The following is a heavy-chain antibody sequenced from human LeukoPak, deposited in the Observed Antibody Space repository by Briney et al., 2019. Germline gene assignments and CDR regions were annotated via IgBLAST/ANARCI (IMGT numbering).Heavy chain of an antibody. CDR1: GGSISSYY. J-gene: IGHJ3*02. Sequence: SETLSLTCTVSGGSISSYYWSWIRQPPGKGLEWSGYISYSGRTNSNPSLKSRVTISIHTSKHQFSLKLRSVTAADTAIYYCARQGYDILTGYIDAFDIWGQGTMVTVSS. D-gene: IGHD3-9*01. CDR2: ISYSGRT. V-gene: IGHV4-59*08. CDR3: ARQGYDILTGYIDAFDI.